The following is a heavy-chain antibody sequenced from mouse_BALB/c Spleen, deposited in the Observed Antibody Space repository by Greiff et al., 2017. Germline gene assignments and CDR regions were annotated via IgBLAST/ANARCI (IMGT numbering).Heavy chain of an antibody. V-gene: IGHV1S81*02. Sequence: QVQLQQSGAELVKPGASVKLSCKASGYTFTSYYMYWVKQRPGQGLEWIGEINPSNGGTNFNEKFKSKATLTVDKSSSTAYMQLSSLTSEDSAVYYCTRDSYYRYDGFAYWGQGTLVTVSA. D-gene: IGHD2-14*01. CDR2: INPSNGGT. CDR1: GYTFTSYY. CDR3: TRDSYYRYDGFAY. J-gene: IGHJ3*01.